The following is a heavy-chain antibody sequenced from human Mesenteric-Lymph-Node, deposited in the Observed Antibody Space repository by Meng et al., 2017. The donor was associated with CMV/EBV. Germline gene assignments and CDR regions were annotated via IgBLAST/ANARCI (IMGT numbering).Heavy chain of an antibody. V-gene: IGHV3-23*01. CDR2: LTGNGGST. Sequence: GGSLRLSCAASGFTFSSYAMSWVRQAPGEGLEWVSGLTGNGGSTYYADSVKGRFTISRDNSKNTLYLQMNSLRAEDTAVYYCAKVSGSGYRYGMDVWGQGTTVTVSS. D-gene: IGHD3-3*01. CDR1: GFTFSSYA. CDR3: AKVSGSGYRYGMDV. J-gene: IGHJ6*02.